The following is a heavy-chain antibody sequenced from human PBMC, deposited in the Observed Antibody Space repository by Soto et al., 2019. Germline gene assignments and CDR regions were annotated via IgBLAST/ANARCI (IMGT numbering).Heavy chain of an antibody. V-gene: IGHV1-3*01. D-gene: IGHD6-19*01. CDR3: ARDLGGWTDY. J-gene: IGHJ4*02. CDR2: INAGNGNT. Sequence: ASVKVSCKASGYTFTTYAMHWVRQAPGQRLEWMGWINAGNGNTKYSQKFQGRVTITSDTSASTDYMELSSLRSEDTAVYYCARDLGGWTDYWGQGTLVTVSS. CDR1: GYTFTTYA.